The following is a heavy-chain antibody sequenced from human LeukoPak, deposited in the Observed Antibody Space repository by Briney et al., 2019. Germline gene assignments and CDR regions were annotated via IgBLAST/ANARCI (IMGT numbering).Heavy chain of an antibody. J-gene: IGHJ4*02. CDR1: GYTFTSYD. D-gene: IGHD3-10*01. Sequence: SVKVSCKASGYTFTSYDINWVRQATGQGLEWMGWMNPNSGNTGYAQKFQGRVTMTRNTSISTAYMELSSLRSEDTAVYYCARAPRLMVRGRFDYWGQGTLVTVSS. CDR3: ARAPRLMVRGRFDY. V-gene: IGHV1-8*01. CDR2: MNPNSGNT.